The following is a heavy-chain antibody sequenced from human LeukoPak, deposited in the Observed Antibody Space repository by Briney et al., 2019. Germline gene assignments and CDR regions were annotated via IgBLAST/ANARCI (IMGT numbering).Heavy chain of an antibody. D-gene: IGHD5-18*01. J-gene: IGHJ6*03. CDR1: GYTFTSYG. CDR3: ARRGYSYGNYYYYMDV. V-gene: IGHV1-18*01. CDR2: ISAYNGNT. Sequence: GASVKVSCKASGYTFTSYGISWVRQAPGQGLEWMGWISAYNGNTNYAQKLQGRVTMTTDTSTSTAYMELRSLRSDDTAVYYCARRGYSYGNYYYYMDVWGKGTTVTVSS.